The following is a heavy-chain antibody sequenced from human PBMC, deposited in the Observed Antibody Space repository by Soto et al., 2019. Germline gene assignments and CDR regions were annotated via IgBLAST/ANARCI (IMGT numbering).Heavy chain of an antibody. CDR3: AKFLGDYVWGSYRDNRPTDYYYYGMDV. D-gene: IGHD3-16*02. V-gene: IGHV3-23*01. Sequence: PWGSLRLSCAASGFTFSSYAMSWVRQAPGKGLEWVSAIGGSGGSTYYADSVKGRFTISRDNSKNTLYLQMNSLRAEDTAVYYCAKFLGDYVWGSYRDNRPTDYYYYGMDVWGQGTTVTVSS. J-gene: IGHJ6*02. CDR2: IGGSGGST. CDR1: GFTFSSYA.